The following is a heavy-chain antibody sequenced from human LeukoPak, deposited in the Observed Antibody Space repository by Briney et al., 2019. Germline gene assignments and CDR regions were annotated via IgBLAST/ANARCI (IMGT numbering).Heavy chain of an antibody. J-gene: IGHJ4*02. Sequence: SETLSLTCSVSGHSISTNNFWAWIRQPPGKGLEWIGNIYHSGSTYYNPSLKSRVTISVDTSKNQFSLKLSSVTAADTAVYYCARDRLRWPKIDYWGQGTLVTVSS. V-gene: IGHV4-38-2*02. CDR3: ARDRLRWPKIDY. D-gene: IGHD4-23*01. CDR2: IYHSGST. CDR1: GHSISTNNF.